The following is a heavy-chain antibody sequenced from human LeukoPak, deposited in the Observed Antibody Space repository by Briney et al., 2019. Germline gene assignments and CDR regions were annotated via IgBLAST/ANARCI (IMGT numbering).Heavy chain of an antibody. V-gene: IGHV4-4*07. J-gene: IGHJ4*02. CDR3: ARVGCSGGSCFPDY. CDR1: GGSISSYY. Sequence: SETLSLTCTVSGGSISSYYWSWIRQPAGKGLEWIGRIYTSGSTNYNPSLKSRVTMSVDTSKNQFSLKLSSVTAADTAVYYCARVGCSGGSCFPDYWDQGTLVTVSS. D-gene: IGHD2-15*01. CDR2: IYTSGST.